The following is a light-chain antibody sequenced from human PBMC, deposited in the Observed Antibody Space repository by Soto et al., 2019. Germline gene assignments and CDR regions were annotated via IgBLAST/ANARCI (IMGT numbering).Light chain of an antibody. J-gene: IGKJ4*01. CDR2: LGS. CDR1: RSLLSSNGYNY. CDR3: AQGLQTPLT. Sequence: DVVMTQSPLSLPVTPGEPASISCRSSRSLLSSNGYNYLNWYLQKPGQSPQLPIYLGSNRASGVPDRFSGSGSGTDFTLKISRVEAEDVGVYYCAQGLQTPLTFGGGTKVDIK. V-gene: IGKV2-28*01.